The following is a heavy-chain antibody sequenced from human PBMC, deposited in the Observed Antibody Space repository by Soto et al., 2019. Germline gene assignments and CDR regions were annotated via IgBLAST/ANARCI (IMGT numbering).Heavy chain of an antibody. Sequence: GRSLRLSCAASGFTFSSYSMNWVRQAPGKGLEWVSYISSSSSTIYYADSVKGRFTISRDNAKNSLYLQMNSLRDEDTAVYYCARDPDSSSWFTYYYYGMDVWGQGTTVTVSS. CDR2: ISSSSSTI. J-gene: IGHJ6*02. CDR1: GFTFSSYS. CDR3: ARDPDSSSWFTYYYYGMDV. V-gene: IGHV3-48*02. D-gene: IGHD6-13*01.